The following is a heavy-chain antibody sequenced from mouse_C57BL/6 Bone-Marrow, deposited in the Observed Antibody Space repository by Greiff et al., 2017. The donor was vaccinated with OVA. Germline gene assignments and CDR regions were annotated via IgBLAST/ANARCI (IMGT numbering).Heavy chain of an antibody. D-gene: IGHD1-1*01. V-gene: IGHV6-3*01. Sequence: EVQLVESGGGLVQPGGSMKLSCVASGFTFSNYWMNWVRQSPEKGLEWVAQIRLKSDNYATHYAESVKGRFTISRDDSKSSVYLQMNNLRAEDTGIYYCSRAYGTPFAYWGQGTLVTVSA. J-gene: IGHJ3*01. CDR3: SRAYGTPFAY. CDR2: IRLKSDNYAT. CDR1: GFTFSNYW.